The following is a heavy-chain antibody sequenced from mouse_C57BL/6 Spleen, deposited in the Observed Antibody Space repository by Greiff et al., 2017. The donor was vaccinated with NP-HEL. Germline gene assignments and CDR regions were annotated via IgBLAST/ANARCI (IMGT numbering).Heavy chain of an antibody. D-gene: IGHD2-4*01. CDR2: IHPSDSDT. J-gene: IGHJ4*01. CDR1: GYTFTSYW. CDR3: AMEPDYESRSYAMDY. Sequence: QVQLQQPGAELVKPGASVKVSCKASGYTFTSYWMHWVKQRPGQGLEWIGRIHPSDSDTNYTQKFKGKATLTVDKSSSTAYMQLSSLTSEDSAVYDGAMEPDYESRSYAMDYWGQGTSVTVSS. V-gene: IGHV1-74*01.